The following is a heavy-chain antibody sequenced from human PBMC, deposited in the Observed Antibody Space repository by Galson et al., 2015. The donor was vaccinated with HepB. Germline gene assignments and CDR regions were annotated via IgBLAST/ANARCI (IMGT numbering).Heavy chain of an antibody. CDR3: ASLRIGAFWSVRGGFDY. CDR1: GFTFSSYA. D-gene: IGHD3-3*01. CDR2: ISYDGSNK. V-gene: IGHV3-30-3*01. Sequence: SLRLSCAASGFTFSSYAMHWVRQAPGKGLEWVAVISYDGSNKYYADSVKGRFTISRDNSKNTLYLQMNSLRAEDTAVYYCASLRIGAFWSVRGGFDYWGQGTLVTVSS. J-gene: IGHJ4*02.